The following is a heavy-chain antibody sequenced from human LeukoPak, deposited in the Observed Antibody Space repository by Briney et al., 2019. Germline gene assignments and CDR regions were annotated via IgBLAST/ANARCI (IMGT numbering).Heavy chain of an antibody. CDR2: INPSVSST. Sequence: ASVKVSCKASGYDFTTNYIHWVRQAPGQGIEWMGTINPSVSSTTYGQRFRGRVTMTRDTSTATVYMDLGSLTSEDTAIYYCAKGYCTGASCYVLDSWGQGTLVTVSS. CDR1: GYDFTTNY. V-gene: IGHV1-46*01. J-gene: IGHJ4*02. D-gene: IGHD2-15*01. CDR3: AKGYCTGASCYVLDS.